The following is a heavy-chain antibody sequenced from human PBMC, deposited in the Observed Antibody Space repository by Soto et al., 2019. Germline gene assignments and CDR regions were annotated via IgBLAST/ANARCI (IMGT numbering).Heavy chain of an antibody. CDR2: VNPNTGGT. CDR1: GYIFSSYW. J-gene: IGHJ5*02. Sequence: GASVKVSCKASGYIFSSYWLHWVRQAPGQGLEWMGYVNPNTGGTIYAQKFQDRVTFTRDTSISTAYMELSRLRSEDTAVYYCATGVIGWFDPWGQGTLVTVSS. CDR3: ATGVIGWFDP. V-gene: IGHV1-2*02. D-gene: IGHD2-8*02.